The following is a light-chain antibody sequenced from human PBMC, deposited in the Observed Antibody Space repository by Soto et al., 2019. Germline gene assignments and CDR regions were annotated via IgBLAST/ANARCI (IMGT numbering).Light chain of an antibody. Sequence: DIQLTQSPSSVSASVGDTINITCRASQDIEKWLAWYQQKPGRAPKVLIYAAPHLESGVPSRFSGSGSGTEFSLTISSLQTEDFATYFCHQAGTFPFTFGPGTKVDIK. J-gene: IGKJ3*01. CDR1: QDIEKW. CDR2: AAP. CDR3: HQAGTFPFT. V-gene: IGKV1-12*01.